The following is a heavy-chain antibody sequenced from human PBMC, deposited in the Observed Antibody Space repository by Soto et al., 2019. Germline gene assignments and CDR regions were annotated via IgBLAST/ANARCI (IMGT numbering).Heavy chain of an antibody. CDR1: GGTFSSYA. J-gene: IGHJ3*02. CDR2: IIPIFGTA. Sequence: SVKVSCKASGGTFSSYAISWVRQAPGQGLEWMGGIIPIFGTANYAQKFQGRVTITADESTSTAYMELSSLRSEDTAVYYCARPYDSSGYYPLDAFDIWGQGTMVTVSS. V-gene: IGHV1-69*13. D-gene: IGHD3-22*01. CDR3: ARPYDSSGYYPLDAFDI.